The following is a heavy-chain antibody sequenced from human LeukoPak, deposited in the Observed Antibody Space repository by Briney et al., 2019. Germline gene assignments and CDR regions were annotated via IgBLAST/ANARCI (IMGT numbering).Heavy chain of an antibody. D-gene: IGHD1-1*01. CDR1: GGSISSSSYY. V-gene: IGHV4-39*07. Sequence: SETLSLTCTVSGGSISSSSYYWGWIRQPPGKGLECIGSIYYSGSTYYNPSLKSRVTISVDTSKNQFSLKLSSVTAADTAVYYCARGSNWSHYYYVDVWGKGTTVTVSS. CDR3: ARGSNWSHYYYVDV. CDR2: IYYSGST. J-gene: IGHJ6*03.